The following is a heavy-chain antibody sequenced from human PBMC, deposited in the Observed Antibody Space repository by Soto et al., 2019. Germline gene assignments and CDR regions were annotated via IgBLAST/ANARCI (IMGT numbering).Heavy chain of an antibody. CDR1: GYSISSGCY. CDR3: ARGKGHTGLNCFDP. CDR2: IYHSGSI. J-gene: IGHJ5*02. V-gene: IGHV4-38-2*01. D-gene: IGHD2-21*02. Sequence: SETLSLTWAVSGYSISSGCYWCFIRQPPGKGLEWIGSIYHSGSIYYNPSLKSRVSISVDTSKNHFSLKLSSVTAADTAVYYCARGKGHTGLNCFDPWGQGTLVTVSS.